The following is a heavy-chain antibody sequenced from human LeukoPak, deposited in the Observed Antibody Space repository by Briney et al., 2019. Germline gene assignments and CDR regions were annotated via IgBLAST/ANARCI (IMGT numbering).Heavy chain of an antibody. V-gene: IGHV4-59*01. CDR1: GGSISSYY. D-gene: IGHD6-19*01. Sequence: PSETLSLTCTVSGGSISSYYWSWIRQPPGKGLEWIGYIYYSGSTNYNPSLKSRVTISVDTSKNQFSLKLSSVTAADTAVYYCARSLVAAELDCWGQGTLVTVSS. CDR2: IYYSGST. J-gene: IGHJ4*02. CDR3: ARSLVAAELDC.